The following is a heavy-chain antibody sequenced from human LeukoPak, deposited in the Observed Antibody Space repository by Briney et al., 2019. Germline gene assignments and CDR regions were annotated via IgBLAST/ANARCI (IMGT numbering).Heavy chain of an antibody. CDR2: ISYDGSNK. J-gene: IGHJ5*02. V-gene: IGHV3-30*04. Sequence: GGSLRLSRAASGFTFSSYAMHWVRQAPGKGLEWVAVISYDGSNKYYADSVKGRFTISRDNSKNTLYLQMNSLRAEDTAVYYCARHVLAVAGIIIRRRTSHNWFDPWGQGTLVTVSS. D-gene: IGHD6-19*01. CDR3: ARHVLAVAGIIIRRRTSHNWFDP. CDR1: GFTFSSYA.